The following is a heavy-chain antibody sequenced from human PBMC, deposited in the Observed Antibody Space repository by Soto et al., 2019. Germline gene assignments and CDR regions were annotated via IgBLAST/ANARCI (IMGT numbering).Heavy chain of an antibody. V-gene: IGHV4-4*07. CDR2: IYTSGST. Sequence: QVQLQESGPGLVKPSETLSLTCTVSGGSISSYYWSWIRQPAGKGLEWIGRIYTSGSTNYNTSLKRRVTRSVDTSKNPFTLKLSSVTAAATDVYYCASVMEQRAIDDWGQGTLVTVSS. CDR1: GGSISSYY. D-gene: IGHD6-25*01. CDR3: ASVMEQRAIDD. J-gene: IGHJ4*02.